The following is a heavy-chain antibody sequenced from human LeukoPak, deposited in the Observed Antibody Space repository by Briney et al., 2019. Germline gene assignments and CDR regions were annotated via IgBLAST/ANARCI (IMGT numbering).Heavy chain of an antibody. V-gene: IGHV1-69*04. CDR2: IIPILGIA. CDR1: GGTFSSYA. J-gene: IGHJ6*02. CDR3: ARPYYTIAVAPNNYYYGMDV. D-gene: IGHD6-19*01. Sequence: GASVKVSCKASGGTFSSYAISWVRQAPGQGLEWMGRIIPILGIANYAQKFQGRVTITADKSTSTAYMELSSLRSEDTAVYYCARPYYTIAVAPNNYYYGMDVWGQGTTVTVSS.